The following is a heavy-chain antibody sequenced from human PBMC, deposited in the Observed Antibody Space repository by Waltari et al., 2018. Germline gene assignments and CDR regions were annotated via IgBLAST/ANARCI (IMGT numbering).Heavy chain of an antibody. V-gene: IGHV3-74*01. J-gene: IGHJ6*02. Sequence: EVQLVESGGGSVQPGGSLRLSCTGSGFLFSSYWMHWGRQGPGEGLGGVSRMNGDGGSTTYADAVQGRFTTTGDNAKSTLYLEMNSLKSEDTGVYYCAREENYDFAMDVWGQGTTVTVSS. CDR2: MNGDGGST. D-gene: IGHD1-7*01. CDR3: AREENYDFAMDV. CDR1: GFLFSSYW.